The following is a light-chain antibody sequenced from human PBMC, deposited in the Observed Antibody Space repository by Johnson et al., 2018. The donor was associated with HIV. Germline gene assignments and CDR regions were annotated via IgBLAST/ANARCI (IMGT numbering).Light chain of an antibody. Sequence: HSVLTQPPSVSAAPGQKVTISCSGSSSNIGTNFVSWYQQFPGAAPKLLIYENNKRPSGIPDRLSACKSGTSATLDITGLQPGDEADYYCAAWYRSLTVGTVFGPGTRVTVL. V-gene: IGLV1-51*02. CDR2: ENN. J-gene: IGLJ1*01. CDR3: AAWYRSLTVGTV. CDR1: SSNIGTNF.